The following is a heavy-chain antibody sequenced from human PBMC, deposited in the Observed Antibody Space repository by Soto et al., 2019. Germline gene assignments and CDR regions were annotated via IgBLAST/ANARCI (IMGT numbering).Heavy chain of an antibody. D-gene: IGHD3-22*01. J-gene: IGHJ5*02. CDR2: IFPSDSDT. Sequence: GESLKISCRTSGYRFTSYWIAWVRQMPGKGLEWMGIIFPSDSDTRDSPSFQGQVTISADRSTSAVFLQWASLKASDTAVYFCARKAKSGYFNWFDPWGQGTLVTVSS. CDR1: GYRFTSYW. V-gene: IGHV5-51*01. CDR3: ARKAKSGYFNWFDP.